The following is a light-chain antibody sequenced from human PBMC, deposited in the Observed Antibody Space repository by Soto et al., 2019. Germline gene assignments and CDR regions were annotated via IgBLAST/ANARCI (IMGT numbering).Light chain of an antibody. CDR1: QSVGSN. CDR3: QQRSNWPPT. V-gene: IGKV3-15*01. CDR2: SAS. Sequence: EIVMTQSPVTLSVSPGEGATLSCRASQSVGSNLAWYQQKPGQAPRLLMYSASTRATGVPVRFSGSGSGTDFTLTISSLEPEDFAVYYCQQRSNWPPTFGQGTKVDIK. J-gene: IGKJ1*01.